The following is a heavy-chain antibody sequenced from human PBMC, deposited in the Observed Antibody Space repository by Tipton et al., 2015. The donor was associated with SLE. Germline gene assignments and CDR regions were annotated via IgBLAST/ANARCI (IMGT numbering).Heavy chain of an antibody. CDR1: GGSISGHY. CDR2: VHFSGST. CDR3: ARGFAEYFQH. J-gene: IGHJ1*01. V-gene: IGHV4-59*11. D-gene: IGHD3-10*01. Sequence: TLSLTCTVSGGSISGHYWSWIRQSSGRGLEWLGFVHFSGSTNYNPSLKSRVAMSVDTSKNQFSLKLSSVTAADTAVYYCARGFAEYFQHWGQGTLVSVSS.